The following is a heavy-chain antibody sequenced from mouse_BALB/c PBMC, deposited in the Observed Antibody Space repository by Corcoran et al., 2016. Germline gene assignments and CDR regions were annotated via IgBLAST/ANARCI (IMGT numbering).Heavy chain of an antibody. V-gene: IGHV1-18*01. CDR1: GYTFTDYN. CDR2: INPNNGGT. Sequence: EVLLQQSGPELVKPGASVKIPCKASGYTFTDYNMDWVKQSHGKSLEWIGDINPNNGGTIYNQKFKGKATLTVDKSSSTGYMELRSLTSEDTAVYYCARWRDAMDYWGQGTSVTVSS. J-gene: IGHJ4*01. CDR3: ARWRDAMDY.